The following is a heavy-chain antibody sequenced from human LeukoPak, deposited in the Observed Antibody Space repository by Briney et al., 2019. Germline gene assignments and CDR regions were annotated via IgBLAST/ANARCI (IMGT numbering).Heavy chain of an antibody. J-gene: IGHJ4*02. CDR1: GGSISSYY. V-gene: IGHV4-59*01. D-gene: IGHD3-3*01. Sequence: SETLSLTXTVSGGSISSYYWSWIRQPPGKGLEWIGYIYYSGSTNYNPSLKSRVTISVDTSKNQFSLKLSSVTAADTAVYYCARALGVGYDNYWGQGTLVTVSS. CDR2: IYYSGST. CDR3: ARALGVGYDNY.